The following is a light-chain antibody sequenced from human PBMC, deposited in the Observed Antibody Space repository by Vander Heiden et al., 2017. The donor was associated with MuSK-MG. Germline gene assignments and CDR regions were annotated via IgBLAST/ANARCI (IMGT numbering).Light chain of an antibody. CDR3: QHYGSSPGIT. CDR1: QSISSSY. CDR2: RAS. J-gene: IGKJ3*01. Sequence: IVLTPSPGTLSLSPGEGATLSCRASQSISSSYLPWYQHKPGQAPRLLIYRASSRATGIPDRFSGSESGTDFTLTISRLEPEDFAVYYCQHYGSSPGITFGPGTKVDIK. V-gene: IGKV3-20*01.